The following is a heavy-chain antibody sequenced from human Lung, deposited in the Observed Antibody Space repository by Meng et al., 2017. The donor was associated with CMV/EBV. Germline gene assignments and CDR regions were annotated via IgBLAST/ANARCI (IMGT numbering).Heavy chain of an antibody. J-gene: IGHJ6*02. V-gene: IGHV3-73*01. Sequence: GESXKISXAASGFTFSGSAMHWVRQAPGKGLEWVGRIRSKDNSYAAAYAAWVKGRFTIDREDAKNTAYLQMNSLKTEDKAVYYCTYWTDDKDYYYYAMDVWGQGXTVTVSS. CDR1: GFTFSGSA. D-gene: IGHD1-1*01. CDR3: TYWTDDKDYYYYAMDV. CDR2: IRSKDNSYAA.